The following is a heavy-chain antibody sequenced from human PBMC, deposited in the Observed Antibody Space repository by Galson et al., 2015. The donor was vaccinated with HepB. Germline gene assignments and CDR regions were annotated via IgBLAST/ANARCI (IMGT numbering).Heavy chain of an antibody. Sequence: SLRLSCAASGFTFSSYALHWVRQAPGKGLEWVAVISYDGSNKYYADSVKGRFTISRDNTKNTLYLQMNSLRAEDTAVYYCAGDSELDSANDIWGQGTMVTVSS. J-gene: IGHJ3*02. V-gene: IGHV3-30-3*01. CDR2: ISYDGSNK. CDR3: AGDSELDSANDI. D-gene: IGHD1-26*01. CDR1: GFTFSSYA.